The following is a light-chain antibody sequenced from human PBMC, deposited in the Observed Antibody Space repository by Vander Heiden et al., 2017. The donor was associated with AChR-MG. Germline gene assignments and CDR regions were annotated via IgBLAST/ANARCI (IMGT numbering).Light chain of an antibody. CDR2: AAS. CDR3: QHLNTFPLT. J-gene: IGKJ4*01. V-gene: IGKV1-9*01. Sequence: IQLTQSPSSLSASVGDRVTITCLASQGISSYLAWYQQKPGQAPKLLIYAASTLQSGVPSRFSGSGSGTDFTLTISSLQPEDFATYYCQHLNTFPLTFGGGTKVEIK. CDR1: QGISSY.